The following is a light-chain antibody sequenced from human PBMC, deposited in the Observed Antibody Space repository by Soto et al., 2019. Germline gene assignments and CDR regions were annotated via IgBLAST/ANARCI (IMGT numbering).Light chain of an antibody. CDR3: QEYSKWPLFT. Sequence: ELVVTQSPGILSVSPGERATLSCRASQSVSRNFAWYQQKPGQAPTLLIYGASTRATGIPARFTGSGSGTEFTLTISSLQSEDFAVYYCQEYSKWPLFTFGPGTKVDIK. J-gene: IGKJ3*01. V-gene: IGKV3-15*01. CDR2: GAS. CDR1: QSVSRN.